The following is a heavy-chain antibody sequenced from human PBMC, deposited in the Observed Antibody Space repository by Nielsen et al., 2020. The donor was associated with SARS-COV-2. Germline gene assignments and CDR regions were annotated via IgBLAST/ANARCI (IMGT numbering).Heavy chain of an antibody. D-gene: IGHD5-18*01. CDR2: IIPILGIA. CDR1: GGTFSSYA. V-gene: IGHV1-69*04. CDR3: AGAMGRDWFDP. Sequence: SVKVSCKASGGTFSSYAISWVRQAPGQGLEWMGRIIPILGIANYAQKFQGRVTITADKSTSTAYMELSSLRSEDTAVYYCAGAMGRDWFDPWGQGTLVTVSS. J-gene: IGHJ5*02.